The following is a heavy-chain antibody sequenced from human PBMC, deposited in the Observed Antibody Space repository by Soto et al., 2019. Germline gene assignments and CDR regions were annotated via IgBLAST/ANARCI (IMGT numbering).Heavy chain of an antibody. D-gene: IGHD3-10*01. V-gene: IGHV2-5*01. Sequence: SGPTLVNPTQTLTLTCTFSGFSLSTSGVGVGWIRQPPGKALEWLALIYWNDDKRYSPSLKSRLTITKDTSKNQVVLTMTNMDPVDTATYYCAHTYGSGIFKYYYYGMDVWGQGTTVTVSS. J-gene: IGHJ6*02. CDR3: AHTYGSGIFKYYYYGMDV. CDR2: IYWNDDK. CDR1: GFSLSTSGVG.